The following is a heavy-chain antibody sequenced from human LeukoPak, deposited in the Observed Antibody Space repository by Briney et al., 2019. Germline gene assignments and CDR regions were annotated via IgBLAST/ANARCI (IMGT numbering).Heavy chain of an antibody. Sequence: SETLSLTCTVSGGSISSYYWSWIRQPPEKGLEWIGYIYYSGSAYYNPSLKSRVTISLDTSKNQFSLKLSSVTAADTAVYYCARRTTQGDRLDYWGQGTLVTVSS. D-gene: IGHD1-1*01. CDR3: ARRTTQGDRLDY. CDR1: GGSISSYY. J-gene: IGHJ4*02. CDR2: IYYSGSA. V-gene: IGHV4-59*08.